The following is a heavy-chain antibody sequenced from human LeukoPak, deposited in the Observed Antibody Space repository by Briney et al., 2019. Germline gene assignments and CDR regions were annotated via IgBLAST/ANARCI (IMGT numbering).Heavy chain of an antibody. CDR1: GYTFTTYH. J-gene: IGHJ5*02. CDR3: ARTLGPYYYDPSGYP. CDR2: LNPDSGKT. Sequence: WASVKVSCKASGYTFTTYHINWVRQASGQGLECMGWLNPDSGKTGYAQKFQGRVTMTRDTSINTAYMDLSSLTSEDTAVYFCARTLGPYYYDPSGYPWGQGTLVIVSS. V-gene: IGHV1-8*01. D-gene: IGHD3-22*01.